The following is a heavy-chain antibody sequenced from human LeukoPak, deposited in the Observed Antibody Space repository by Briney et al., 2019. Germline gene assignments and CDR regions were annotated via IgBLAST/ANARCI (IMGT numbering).Heavy chain of an antibody. CDR3: AKAPQFYNYYNMDV. CDR1: GLSFTAYA. CDR2: ISGSGDYT. Sequence: GRSLRLSCAASGLSFTAYAMNWVRQAPGEGLEWVSSISGSGDYTYFAEPVKGRFTISRDNSKNTLFLQMDGLRAEDTALYYCAKAPQFYNYYNMDVWGQGTTVTVSS. V-gene: IGHV3-23*01. D-gene: IGHD5-24*01. J-gene: IGHJ6*02.